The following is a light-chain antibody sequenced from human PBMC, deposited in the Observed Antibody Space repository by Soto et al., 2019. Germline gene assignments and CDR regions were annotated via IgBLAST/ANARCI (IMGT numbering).Light chain of an antibody. CDR2: WAS. Sequence: DIVMTQSPDSLAVSLGERATINCKSSQSVLYSSNNKNYLAWYQQKPGQPPKLLIYWASTRESGVPDRFSGSGSGTDFTLTNSSLQAEDVAVYYFQQYYSTPRTFGQGTKVEIK. CDR1: QSVLYSSNNKNY. V-gene: IGKV4-1*01. CDR3: QQYYSTPRT. J-gene: IGKJ1*01.